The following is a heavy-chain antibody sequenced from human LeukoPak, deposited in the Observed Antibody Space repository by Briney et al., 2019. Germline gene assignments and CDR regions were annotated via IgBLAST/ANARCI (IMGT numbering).Heavy chain of an antibody. J-gene: IGHJ6*03. CDR2: ISGSGGST. D-gene: IGHD6-13*01. V-gene: IGHV3-23*01. Sequence: GGSLRLSCAASGFTFSSYAMSWVRQAPGKGLEWVSAISGSGGSTYYADSVKGRFTISRDNSKNTLYLQMNSLRAEDTAVYYCAKDEGSSPIYYYYMDVWGKGTTVTVSS. CDR1: GFTFSSYA. CDR3: AKDEGSSPIYYYYMDV.